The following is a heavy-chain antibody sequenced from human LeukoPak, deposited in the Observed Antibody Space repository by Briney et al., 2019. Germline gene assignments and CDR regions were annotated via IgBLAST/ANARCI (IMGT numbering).Heavy chain of an antibody. CDR1: GDSVSSNSVA. J-gene: IGHJ4*02. D-gene: IGHD3-22*01. Sequence: SQTLSLTCAIFGDSVSSNSVAWNWIRQSPSRGLEWLGRTYYRSKWYNDYAVSVKSRITINPDTSKNQFSLQLNSVTPEDSAVYYCARVGYDSSGSFFDYWGQGTLVTVSS. V-gene: IGHV6-1*01. CDR2: TYYRSKWYN. CDR3: ARVGYDSSGSFFDY.